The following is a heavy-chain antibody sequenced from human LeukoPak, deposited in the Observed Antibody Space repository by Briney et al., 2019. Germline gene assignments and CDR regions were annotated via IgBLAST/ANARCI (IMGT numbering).Heavy chain of an antibody. CDR1: GGTFSSYA. CDR3: ARVPYYYDCSGSGYFDY. Sequence: GASVKVSCKASGGTFSSYAISWVRQAPGQGLEWMGGIIPIFGTANYAQKFQGRVTITADESTSTAYMELSSLRSEDTAVYYCARVPYYYDCSGSGYFDYWGQGTLVTVSS. V-gene: IGHV1-69*13. J-gene: IGHJ4*02. D-gene: IGHD3-22*01. CDR2: IIPIFGTA.